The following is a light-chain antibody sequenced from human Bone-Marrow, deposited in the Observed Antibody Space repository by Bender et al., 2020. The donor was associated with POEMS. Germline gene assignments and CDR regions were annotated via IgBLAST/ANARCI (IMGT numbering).Light chain of an antibody. CDR1: NIGTKS. CDR2: EDS. CDR3: QVWDSSSDHPV. Sequence: SYVLTQPPSVSVAPGQTARITCGGNNIGTKSVHWYQQKPGQAPVVVIYEDSERPSGIPERFSGSSSGTTVTLTISRVEAGDEADYYCQVWDSSSDHPVFGGGTKLTVL. V-gene: IGLV3-21*02. J-gene: IGLJ3*02.